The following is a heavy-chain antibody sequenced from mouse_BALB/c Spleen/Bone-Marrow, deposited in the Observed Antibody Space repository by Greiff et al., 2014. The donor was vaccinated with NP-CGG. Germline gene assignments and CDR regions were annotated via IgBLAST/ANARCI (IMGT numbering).Heavy chain of an antibody. CDR1: GFDFSRYW. V-gene: IGHV4-1*02. CDR3: ARNGYYGWSAY. Sequence: EVMLVESGGGLVQPGGSLKLSCAASGFDFSRYWMTWVRQAPGKGLEWIGEINPDSSTINYTPSLKDKFIISRDNAKNTLYLQMSEVRSEDTALYYCARNGYYGWSAYWGQGTLVTVSA. CDR2: INPDSSTI. J-gene: IGHJ3*01. D-gene: IGHD2-3*01.